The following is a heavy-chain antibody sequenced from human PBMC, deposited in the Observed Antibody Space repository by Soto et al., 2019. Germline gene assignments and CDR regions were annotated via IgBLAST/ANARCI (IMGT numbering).Heavy chain of an antibody. V-gene: IGHV3-7*03. CDR3: ARGMWSYRAFDI. J-gene: IGHJ3*02. Sequence: GGSLRLSCAASGFTFSSDWMSWVRQAPGTGLERVANIKQDGSEKYYVDSVKGRFTISRDNAKNSLYLQMNSLRAEDTAVYYCARGMWSYRAFDIWGQGTMVTVSS. D-gene: IGHD1-26*01. CDR1: GFTFSSDW. CDR2: IKQDGSEK.